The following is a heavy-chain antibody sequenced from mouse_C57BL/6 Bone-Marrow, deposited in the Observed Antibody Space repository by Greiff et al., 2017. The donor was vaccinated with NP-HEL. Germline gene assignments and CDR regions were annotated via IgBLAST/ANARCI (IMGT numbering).Heavy chain of an antibody. D-gene: IGHD1-1*01. V-gene: IGHV1-5*01. CDR1: GYTFTSYW. Sequence: VQLKQSGTVLARPGASVKMSCKTSGYTFTSYWMHWVKQRPGQGLEWIGAIYPGNSDTSYNQKFKGKAKLTAVTSASTAYMELSSLTNEDSAVYYCTRSRNYYGSSYRYFDVWGTGTTVTVSS. CDR3: TRSRNYYGSSYRYFDV. CDR2: IYPGNSDT. J-gene: IGHJ1*03.